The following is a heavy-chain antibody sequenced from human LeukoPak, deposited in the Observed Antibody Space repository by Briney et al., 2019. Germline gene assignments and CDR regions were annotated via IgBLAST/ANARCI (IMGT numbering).Heavy chain of an antibody. Sequence: SETLSLTCTVSGGSISSSSYYWGWIRQPPGKGLEWIGSIYYSGSTYYNPSLKSRVTISVDTSKNQFSLKLSSVTAADTAVYYGATLRGVLSYGMDVWGQGTTVTVSS. CDR3: ATLRGVLSYGMDV. CDR1: GGSISSSSYY. CDR2: IYYSGST. J-gene: IGHJ6*02. D-gene: IGHD3-10*01. V-gene: IGHV4-39*01.